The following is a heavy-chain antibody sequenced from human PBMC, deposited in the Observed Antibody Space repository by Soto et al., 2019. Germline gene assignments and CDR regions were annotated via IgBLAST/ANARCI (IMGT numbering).Heavy chain of an antibody. D-gene: IGHD3-3*01. CDR1: GGSFGNSA. V-gene: IGHV1-69*01. Sequence: QVLLVQSGAEVQKPGSSVKISCKASGGSFGNSAIKWVRQTPGQGLEWLGGFIPVYRTLNYAQKFQGRVTITADESTGTAYMTLSRLASNDTAVYYCATGVIWIGYFTVDSWGQGTRVTVSS. CDR2: FIPVYRTL. CDR3: ATGVIWIGYFTVDS. J-gene: IGHJ4*02.